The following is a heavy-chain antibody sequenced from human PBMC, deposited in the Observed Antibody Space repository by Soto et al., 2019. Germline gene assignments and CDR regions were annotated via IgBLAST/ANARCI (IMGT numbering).Heavy chain of an antibody. CDR1: GGSISDLY. J-gene: IGHJ4*01. CDR2: GLRHEFV. Sequence: PSETLSLTCTVSGGSISDLYLSWTRQPPGKGLEWIGYGLRHEFVGTNPSLTNRVTISVDMSKRQFSLRLNSVTAADTAVYYCVAGPDHAKSAYWGQGTLVTVSS. V-gene: IGHV4-59*11. CDR3: VAGPDHAKSAY.